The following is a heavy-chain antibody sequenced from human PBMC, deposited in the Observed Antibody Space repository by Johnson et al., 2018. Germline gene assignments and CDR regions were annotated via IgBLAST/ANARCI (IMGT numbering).Heavy chain of an antibody. J-gene: IGHJ6*02. D-gene: IGHD2-2*01. CDR3: ARDQDCSSTSCLGMDV. Sequence: QVQLVQSGGGVVQPGRSLRLSCAASGFTFNRYGMHWVRQAPGKGLEWVAEIWYDGSNQYYADSVKGRFTIYRDNSKNTLYLQVNSVRAEDTAVYYCARDQDCSSTSCLGMDVWGQGATVTVSS. V-gene: IGHV3-33*01. CDR1: GFTFNRYG. CDR2: IWYDGSNQ.